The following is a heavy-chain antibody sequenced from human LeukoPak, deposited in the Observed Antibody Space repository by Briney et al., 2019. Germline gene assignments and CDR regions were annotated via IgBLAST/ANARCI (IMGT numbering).Heavy chain of an antibody. CDR2: IRYDGSNK. D-gene: IGHD2-2*01. V-gene: IGHV3-30*02. CDR3: AKDPSSSGPTDY. J-gene: IGHJ4*02. Sequence: AFIRYDGSNKYYADSVKGRFTISRDNSKNTLYLQMNSLRAEDTAVYYCAKDPSSSGPTDYWGQGTLVTVSS.